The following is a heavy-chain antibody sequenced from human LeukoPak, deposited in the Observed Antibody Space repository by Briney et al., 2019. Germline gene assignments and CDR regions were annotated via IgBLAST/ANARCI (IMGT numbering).Heavy chain of an antibody. CDR1: GYTFTGYY. CDR3: ARERGTAIAY. D-gene: IGHD5-18*01. V-gene: IGHV1-2*02. Sequence: GASVKVSCKASGYTFTGYYMHWVRQAPGQGLEWMGWINPNSGGTNYAQKFQGRVTMTRDTSISTAYLDLNRLKSHDTAVYYCARERGTAIAYWGQGTLVTVSS. J-gene: IGHJ4*02. CDR2: INPNSGGT.